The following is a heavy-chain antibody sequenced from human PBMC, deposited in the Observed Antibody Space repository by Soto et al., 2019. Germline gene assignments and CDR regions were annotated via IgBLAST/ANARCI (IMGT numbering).Heavy chain of an antibody. CDR3: GRGGSNDWQVAFDI. D-gene: IGHD3-9*01. CDR2: INHSGSN. V-gene: IGHV4-34*01. Sequence: SETLSLTCVVSGGSFSTYYYNWIRQSPGKGLEWIGEINHSGSNNYSPSLKSRVTMSLDTSKNQFSLKLTSVTAADTAVYYCGRGGSNDWQVAFDIWGQGTMVTVSS. CDR1: GGSFSTYY. J-gene: IGHJ3*02.